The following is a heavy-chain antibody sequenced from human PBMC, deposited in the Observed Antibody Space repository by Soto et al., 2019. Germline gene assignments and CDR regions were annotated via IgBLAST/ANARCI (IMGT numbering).Heavy chain of an antibody. CDR1: GGSMSSYY. CDR2: IYYSGST. D-gene: IGHD6-6*01. CDR3: ARHVHPSRWSYYFDY. J-gene: IGHJ4*02. Sequence: SETLSLTCTVSGGSMSSYYWSWIRQPPGKGLECIGYIYYSGSTNYNPSLKSRVTISVDTSKNQFSLKLSSVTAADTAIYYCARHVHPSRWSYYFDYWGQGTLVTVSS. V-gene: IGHV4-59*08.